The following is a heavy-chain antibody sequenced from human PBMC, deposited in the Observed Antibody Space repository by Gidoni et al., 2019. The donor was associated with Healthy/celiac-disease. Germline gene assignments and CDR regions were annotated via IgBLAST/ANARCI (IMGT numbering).Heavy chain of an antibody. Sequence: EVQLVEYGGGLLKPGVPFRLPSAASGLSFRNAWMNWVREASGKGLAWVGRNKSKTEGGTTDYAAPVKGRVTISRDDSKNTLYLQMNSLKTDDTAVYYCTTITGYYSAFDIWGQGTMVTVSS. V-gene: IGHV3-15*07. CDR1: GLSFRNAW. CDR3: TTITGYYSAFDI. J-gene: IGHJ3*02. D-gene: IGHD3-22*01. CDR2: NKSKTEGGTT.